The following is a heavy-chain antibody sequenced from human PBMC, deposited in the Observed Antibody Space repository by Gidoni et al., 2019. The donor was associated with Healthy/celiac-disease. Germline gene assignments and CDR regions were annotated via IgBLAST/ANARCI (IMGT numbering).Heavy chain of an antibody. J-gene: IGHJ6*02. Sequence: QVQLVQSGAEVKKPGSSVKVSCKASEGPFSSYAISWVRQAPGQGLEWTGGIIRIFGTANYAQKFQGRVTITADESTSTAYMELSSLRSEDTAVYYCARGEGTVGGDVWGQGTTVTVSS. V-gene: IGHV1-69*01. CDR2: IIRIFGTA. CDR3: ARGEGTVGGDV. CDR1: EGPFSSYA. D-gene: IGHD3-16*01.